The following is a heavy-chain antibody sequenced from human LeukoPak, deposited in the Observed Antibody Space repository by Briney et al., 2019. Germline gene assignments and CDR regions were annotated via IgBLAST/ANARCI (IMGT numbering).Heavy chain of an antibody. D-gene: IGHD6-19*01. Sequence: ASVKVSCKASGYTFTGYYIHWVRQAPGQGLEWMGWINPNSGGTNYAQKFQGRVTMTRDTSISTAYMELSRLRSDDTAVYYCARQVAVAGGPDFDYWGQGTLVTVSS. V-gene: IGHV1-2*02. CDR2: INPNSGGT. CDR3: ARQVAVAGGPDFDY. CDR1: GYTFTGYY. J-gene: IGHJ4*02.